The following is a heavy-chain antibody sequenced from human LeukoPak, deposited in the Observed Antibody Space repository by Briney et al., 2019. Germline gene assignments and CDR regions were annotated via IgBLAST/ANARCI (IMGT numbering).Heavy chain of an antibody. J-gene: IGHJ6*03. Sequence: ASVKVSCKASGFTFTSSAVQWVRQARGQHLEWIGWIVVGSGNTNYAQKFQERVTITRDMSTSTAYMELSSLRSEDTAVYYCAADPGDKDYYYYMDVWGKGTTVTVSS. CDR2: IVVGSGNT. CDR3: AADPGDKDYYYYMDV. V-gene: IGHV1-58*01. CDR1: GFTFTSSA. D-gene: IGHD7-27*01.